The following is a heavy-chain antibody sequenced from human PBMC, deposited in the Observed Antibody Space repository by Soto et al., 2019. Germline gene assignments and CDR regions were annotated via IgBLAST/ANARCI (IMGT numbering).Heavy chain of an antibody. CDR1: GFTFSDYY. CDR3: ARYCSSTSCYTRTHAFDI. V-gene: IGHV3-11*01. D-gene: IGHD2-2*02. CDR2: ISSRGSTT. Sequence: PGGSPRLSCAASGFTFSDYYMSWIRQAPGKGLEWVSYISSRGSTTYYADAVKGRFTISRDNARNSLYLQMNSLRAEDTAVYYCARYCSSTSCYTRTHAFDIWGQGTMVTVSS. J-gene: IGHJ3*02.